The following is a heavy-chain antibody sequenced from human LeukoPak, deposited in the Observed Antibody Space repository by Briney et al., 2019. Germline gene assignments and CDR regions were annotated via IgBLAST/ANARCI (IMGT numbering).Heavy chain of an antibody. J-gene: IGHJ3*02. D-gene: IGHD6-13*01. CDR1: GFTFSDYY. CDR3: ASSSSLTDAFDI. CDR2: ISSSSSYI. Sequence: GGSLRLSCAASGFTFSDYYMSWIRQAPGKGLEWVSSISSSSSYIYYADSVKGRFTISRDNAKNSLYLQMNSLRAEDTAVYYCASSSSLTDAFDIWGQGTMVTVSS. V-gene: IGHV3-11*06.